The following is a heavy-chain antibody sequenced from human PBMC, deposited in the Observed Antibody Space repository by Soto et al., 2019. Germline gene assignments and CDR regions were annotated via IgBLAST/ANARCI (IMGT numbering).Heavy chain of an antibody. V-gene: IGHV4-59*08. J-gene: IGHJ4*02. CDR1: GGSISSYY. CDR2: IYYSGST. CDR3: ARRSGEGIDY. D-gene: IGHD3-10*01. Sequence: PSETLSLTCTVSGGSISSYYWSWIRQPPGKGLEWIGYIYYSGSTNYNPSLKSRVTISVDTSKNQFSLKLSSVTAADTAVYYCARRSGEGIDYWGQGTLVTVSS.